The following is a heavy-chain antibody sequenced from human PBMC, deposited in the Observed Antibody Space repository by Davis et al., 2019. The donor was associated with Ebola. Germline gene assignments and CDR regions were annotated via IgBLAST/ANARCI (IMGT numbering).Heavy chain of an antibody. Sequence: PGGSLRLSCAASGFTFSSYAMPLVRQAPGKGLECVAVLSYDGSNKYYADSVKGRFTISRDNSKNTLYLQMNSLRAEDTAVYYCARAPLYCTNGVCYTTYTYYFDYWGRGTLVTVSS. CDR3: ARAPLYCTNGVCYTTYTYYFDY. D-gene: IGHD2-8*01. CDR1: GFTFSSYA. CDR2: LSYDGSNK. J-gene: IGHJ4*02. V-gene: IGHV3-30-3*01.